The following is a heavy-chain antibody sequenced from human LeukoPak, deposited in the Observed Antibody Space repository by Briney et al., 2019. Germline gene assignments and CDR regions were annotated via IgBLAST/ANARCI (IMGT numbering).Heavy chain of an antibody. J-gene: IGHJ3*02. CDR2: INHSGST. CDR1: GGSFSGYY. CDR3: ARGDWGLNAFDI. Sequence: SETLSLTCAVYGGSFSGYYWSWIRQSPGKGLEWIGQINHSGSTNYSPPLKSRLTLSVDTSQNQFSLKLNSVTAAHTAVYYCARGDWGLNAFDIWGQGTMVTVSS. V-gene: IGHV4-34*01. D-gene: IGHD7-27*01.